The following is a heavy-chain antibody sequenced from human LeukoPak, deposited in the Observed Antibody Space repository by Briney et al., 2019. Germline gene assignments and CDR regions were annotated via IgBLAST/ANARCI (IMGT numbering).Heavy chain of an antibody. Sequence: ASVKVSCKASGYTFTSYGISWVRQAPGQGLEWMGWISAYNGNTNYAQKLQGRVTMTTDTSTSTAYMELRSLRSDDTAVYYCARDYYDSSGYHYGGGYDYWGQGTLVTVSS. CDR2: ISAYNGNT. CDR1: GYTFTSYG. V-gene: IGHV1-18*01. D-gene: IGHD3-22*01. J-gene: IGHJ4*02. CDR3: ARDYYDSSGYHYGGGYDY.